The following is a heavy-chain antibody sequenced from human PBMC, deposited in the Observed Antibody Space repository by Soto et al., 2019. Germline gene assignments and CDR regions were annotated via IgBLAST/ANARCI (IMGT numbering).Heavy chain of an antibody. V-gene: IGHV1-46*01. J-gene: IGHJ6*02. Sequence: XSVKVSCKASGYTFINYYIHWVRQAPGQGLEWMGVINPSGVSTTYAQNFQGRVTMTRDTSTSTVYMELSSLRFDDTAVYYCARLATTYYYGMDVWGQRTTVTISS. CDR2: INPSGVST. CDR1: GYTFINYY. D-gene: IGHD1-1*01. CDR3: ARLATTYYYGMDV.